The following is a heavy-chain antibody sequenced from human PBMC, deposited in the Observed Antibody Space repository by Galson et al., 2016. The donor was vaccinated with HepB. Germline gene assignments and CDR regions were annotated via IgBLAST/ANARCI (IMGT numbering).Heavy chain of an antibody. CDR1: GFTFSSFD. CDR3: AREDQDYGDYSPLSGYYNCGMDV. V-gene: IGHV3-21*01. J-gene: IGHJ6*02. D-gene: IGHD4-17*01. Sequence: SLRLSCAGSGFTFSSFDMNWVRQAPGRGLEGVSSINTNGVYINYADSVKGRFTISRDNVKKSVYLQMNSLRAEDTAVYYCAREDQDYGDYSPLSGYYNCGMDVWGQGTTVTASS. CDR2: INTNGVYI.